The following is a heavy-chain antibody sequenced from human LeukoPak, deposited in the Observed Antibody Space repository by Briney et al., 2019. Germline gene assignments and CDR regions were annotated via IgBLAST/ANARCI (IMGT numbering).Heavy chain of an antibody. CDR1: CGSINSYY. Sequence: SETLSLTCTVSCGSINSYYWSWIRQTPGKGLEWIGYISYSGSTNYNPSLKSRVTISLGTSKNQFFLKLNSVTAADTALYYCARCNADWGQGTLVTVSS. J-gene: IGHJ4*02. V-gene: IGHV4-59*01. CDR3: ARCNAD. CDR2: ISYSGST.